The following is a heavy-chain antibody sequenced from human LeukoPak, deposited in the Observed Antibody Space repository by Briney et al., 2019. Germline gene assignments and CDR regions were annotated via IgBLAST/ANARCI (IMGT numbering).Heavy chain of an antibody. CDR1: GFTFSGSS. CDR2: IRTKANTYAT. Sequence: HPGGSLRLSCAASGFTFSGSSIHWVRQASGKGLERVGLIRTKANTYATAYAASVTGRFTISRDDSKTTSYLQMNSLKTEDTALYFCTTSYSGNSWYDWFGPWGQGTLVTVSS. CDR3: TTSYSGNSWYDWFGP. D-gene: IGHD6-13*01. J-gene: IGHJ5*02. V-gene: IGHV3-73*01.